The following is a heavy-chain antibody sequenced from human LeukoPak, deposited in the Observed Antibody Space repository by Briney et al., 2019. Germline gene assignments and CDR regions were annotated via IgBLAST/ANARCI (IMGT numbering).Heavy chain of an antibody. V-gene: IGHV3-47*02. CDR1: GFAFSSYV. J-gene: IGHJ4*02. CDR2: IGTGGDT. Sequence: GGSLRPSCAASGFAFSSYVLHWVRRAPGKGPEWVSAIGTGGDTYYADSVMGRFTISRDNAKKSLYLQMNSQIAEDRAVYYCARESMTTLVIDYWGQGTLVTVSS. D-gene: IGHD4-23*01. CDR3: ARESMTTLVIDY.